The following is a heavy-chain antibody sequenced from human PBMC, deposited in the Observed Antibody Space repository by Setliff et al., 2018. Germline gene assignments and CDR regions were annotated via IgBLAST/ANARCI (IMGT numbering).Heavy chain of an antibody. CDR3: ARGLEGEDYFYYMDV. D-gene: IGHD2-21*01. Sequence: SETLSLTCSVSGGSISSGGFYWSWIRQSAGRGLEWIGHFHTGGATDYNLSLKSRVTISVDTSKNQFSLKLSSVTAADTAVYYCARGLEGEDYFYYMDVWGKGNTVTVSS. CDR1: GGSISSGGFY. J-gene: IGHJ6*03. V-gene: IGHV4-61*09. CDR2: FHTGGAT.